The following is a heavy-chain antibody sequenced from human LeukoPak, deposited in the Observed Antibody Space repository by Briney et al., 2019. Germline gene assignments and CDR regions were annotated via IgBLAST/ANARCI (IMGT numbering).Heavy chain of an antibody. CDR1: DGSFRGYH. D-gene: IGHD2-2*01. CDR3: ARGRYCSSANCYDWFDP. V-gene: IGHV4-34*01. J-gene: IGHJ5*02. CDR2: ITYGGTT. Sequence: SETLSPTCVVSDGSFRGYHWNWIRQPPGKGLEWIGEITYGGTTNYNPSLRSRVTMSVDTSKKQFSLKLTSVTAADTAVYYCARGRYCSSANCYDWFDPWGQGTLVSVSS.